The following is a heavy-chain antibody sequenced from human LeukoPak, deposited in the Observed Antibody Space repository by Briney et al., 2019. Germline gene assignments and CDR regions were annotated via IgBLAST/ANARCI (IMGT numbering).Heavy chain of an antibody. V-gene: IGHV4-39*01. J-gene: IGHJ4*02. Sequence: SESVSLTCTVSGGSISSSSYYWGWIRQPPGKGLEWIGSIYYSGSTYYNPSLKSRVTISVDTSKNQFSLKLSSVTAADTAVYYCARHDYGDYDACFDYWGQGTLATVSS. CDR1: GGSISSSSYY. CDR3: ARHDYGDYDACFDY. D-gene: IGHD4-17*01. CDR2: IYYSGST.